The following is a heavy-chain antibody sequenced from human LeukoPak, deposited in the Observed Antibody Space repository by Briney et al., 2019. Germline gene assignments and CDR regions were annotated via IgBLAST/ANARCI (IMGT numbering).Heavy chain of an antibody. CDR2: INTDSSDI. V-gene: IGHV3-21*05. Sequence: GGSLRLSCAASGFTFSRFAMNWVRQAPGKGLEWVSYINTDSSDIHYADSMKGRFTISRDNAKNSLYLQMNTLRAEDTAVYYCARATYDSSAVDAFDIWGQGTMVTVSP. J-gene: IGHJ3*02. D-gene: IGHD3-22*01. CDR3: ARATYDSSAVDAFDI. CDR1: GFTFSRFA.